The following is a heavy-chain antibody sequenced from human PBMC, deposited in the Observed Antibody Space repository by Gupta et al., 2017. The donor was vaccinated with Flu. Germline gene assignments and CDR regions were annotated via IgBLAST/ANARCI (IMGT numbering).Heavy chain of an antibody. D-gene: IGHD6-6*01. V-gene: IGHV1-18*01. Sequence: QVQLMQSGAELKKPGASVKVSCKASGYACINYGITWVRQAPGQGLEWVGWISGYHAKTNYAQKFQGRLTMTTDTSTSTAYMEVRSLRSDDTAVYYCAKDRFDYSSSSRHGMDVWGQGTTVTVSS. CDR3: AKDRFDYSSSSRHGMDV. J-gene: IGHJ6*02. CDR1: GYACINYG. CDR2: ISGYHAKT.